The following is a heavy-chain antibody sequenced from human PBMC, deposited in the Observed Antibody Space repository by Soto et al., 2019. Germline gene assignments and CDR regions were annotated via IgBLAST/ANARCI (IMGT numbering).Heavy chain of an antibody. CDR2: IYYRGST. J-gene: IGHJ4*02. CDR1: GGSLSSYY. CDR3: ARGIRYNWNYVDY. D-gene: IGHD1-20*01. Sequence: XTLSLPCTVSGGSLSSYYWSLIRQPPGKGLEWIGCIYYRGSTNYNPSLKSRVTISVDTSRKQFSLKLSSVTAADTAVYYCARGIRYNWNYVDYWGQGTLGTVSS. V-gene: IGHV4-59*01.